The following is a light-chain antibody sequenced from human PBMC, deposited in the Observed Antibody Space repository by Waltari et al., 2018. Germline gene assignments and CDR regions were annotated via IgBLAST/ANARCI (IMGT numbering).Light chain of an antibody. J-gene: IGKJ2*01. CDR3: QRYGDSPKYT. CDR1: QSISSIY. Sequence: IVLTQSPGTLSLSPGERATLSCRASQSISSIYLAWYQQKPGQAPRLLIYGSSSWATGIPDRFSGSGSGTDFTLTISRLEPEDFAVYYCQRYGDSPKYTFGQGTKLEIK. CDR2: GSS. V-gene: IGKV3-20*01.